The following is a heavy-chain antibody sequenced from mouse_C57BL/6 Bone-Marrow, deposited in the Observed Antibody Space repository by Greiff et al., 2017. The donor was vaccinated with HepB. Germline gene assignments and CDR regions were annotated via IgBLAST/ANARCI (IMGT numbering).Heavy chain of an antibody. D-gene: IGHD4-1*01. J-gene: IGHJ2*01. V-gene: IGHV3-6*01. Sequence: ESGPGLVKPSQSLSLTCSVTGYSITSGYYWNWIRQFPGNKLEWMGYISYDGSNNYNPSLKNRISIIRDTSKNQFFLKLNSVTTEDTATYYCARIERLGGSYFDYWGQGTTLTVSS. CDR2: ISYDGSN. CDR3: ARIERLGGSYFDY. CDR1: GYSITSGYY.